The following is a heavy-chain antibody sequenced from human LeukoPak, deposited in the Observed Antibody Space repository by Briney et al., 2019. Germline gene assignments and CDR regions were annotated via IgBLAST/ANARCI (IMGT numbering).Heavy chain of an antibody. Sequence: TGGSLRLSCSASGFTFSDYAMSWFRQAPGKGLEWVGFIRDKAYGGTTDYAASVKGRFTISRDDSKSIAYLQMSSLITEDTAVYYCARGSYQFDYWGQGTLVTVSS. V-gene: IGHV3-49*03. CDR1: GFTFSDYA. D-gene: IGHD1-26*01. J-gene: IGHJ4*02. CDR2: IRDKAYGGTT. CDR3: ARGSYQFDY.